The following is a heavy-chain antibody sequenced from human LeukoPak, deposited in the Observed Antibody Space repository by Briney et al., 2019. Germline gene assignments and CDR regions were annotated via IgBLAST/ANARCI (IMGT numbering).Heavy chain of an antibody. V-gene: IGHV3-23*01. CDR2: ISGSGGST. CDR3: AKDQGVVPAALFDY. J-gene: IGHJ4*02. D-gene: IGHD2-2*01. CDR1: GFTLSSYA. Sequence: GGSLRLSCAASGFTLSSYAMSWVRQAPGKGLEWVSAISGSGGSTYYADSVKGRFTISRDNSKNTLYLQMNSLRAEDTAVYYCAKDQGVVPAALFDYWGQGTLVTVSS.